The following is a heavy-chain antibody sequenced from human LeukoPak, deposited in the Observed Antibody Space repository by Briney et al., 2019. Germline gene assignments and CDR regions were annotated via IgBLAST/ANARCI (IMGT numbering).Heavy chain of an antibody. D-gene: IGHD3-9*01. V-gene: IGHV4-61*02. CDR1: GGSISSGSYY. J-gene: IGHJ4*02. Sequence: SQTLSLTCTVSGGSISSGSYYWSRIRQPAGKGLEWIGRIYTSGSTNYNPSLKSRVTISVDTSKNQFSLKLSSVTAADTAVYYCSRGRAYFDWGQGTLVTVSS. CDR3: SRGRAYFD. CDR2: IYTSGST.